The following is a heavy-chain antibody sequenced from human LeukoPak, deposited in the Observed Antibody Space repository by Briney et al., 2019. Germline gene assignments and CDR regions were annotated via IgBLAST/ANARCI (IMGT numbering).Heavy chain of an antibody. V-gene: IGHV4-39*01. CDR1: GGSISSSSYY. Sequence: PSETLSLTCTVSGGSISSSSYYWGWIRQPPGKGLEWIGSIYYSGSTYYNPSLKSRVTISVDTSKNQFSLKMSSVTAADTAVYYCASHGRGIVGASAFDIWGQGTMVTVSS. J-gene: IGHJ3*02. CDR2: IYYSGST. D-gene: IGHD1-26*01. CDR3: ASHGRGIVGASAFDI.